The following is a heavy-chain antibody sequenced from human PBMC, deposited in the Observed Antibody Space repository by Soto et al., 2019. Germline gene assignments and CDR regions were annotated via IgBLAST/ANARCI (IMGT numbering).Heavy chain of an antibody. CDR1: GFTFSSYG. Sequence: ESGGGVVQPGRSLRLSCAASGFTFSSYGMHWVRQAPGKGLEWVAIIWYDGSNKYYADSVKGRFKISRDNSKNTLDLQMNSLRAEDTAVYYCARDEGSSAVDYWGQGTLVTVSS. D-gene: IGHD3-10*01. V-gene: IGHV3-33*01. CDR2: IWYDGSNK. J-gene: IGHJ4*02. CDR3: ARDEGSSAVDY.